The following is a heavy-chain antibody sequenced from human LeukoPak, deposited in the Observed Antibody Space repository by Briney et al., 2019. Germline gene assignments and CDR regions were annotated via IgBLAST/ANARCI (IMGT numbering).Heavy chain of an antibody. J-gene: IGHJ4*02. CDR2: IYRGGSNT. CDR1: GFTFSNYW. D-gene: IGHD3-10*01. V-gene: IGHV3-74*01. Sequence: PGGSLRLSCAASGFTFSNYWMHWVRQVPGKGLVWVSRIYRGGSNTDYADSVKGRFTISRDNSRSTLYLQMNSLRPEDTAIYYCAREGYYGSGSPPSLYFDYWGQGTLVTVSS. CDR3: AREGYYGSGSPPSLYFDY.